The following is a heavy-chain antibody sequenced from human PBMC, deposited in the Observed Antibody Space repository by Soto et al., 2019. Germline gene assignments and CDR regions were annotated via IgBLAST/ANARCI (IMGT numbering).Heavy chain of an antibody. CDR1: GYIFTSYW. Sequence: EVQLVQSGAEAKKPGESLTISCKSSGYIFTSYWISWVRQMPGKGLEWMGRIDPSDSDTKYSPSLQGHVTISADKSISTAYLQWSSLRASDTAMYYCARTPRGFSYGNSWGQGTLVTVSS. CDR3: ARTPRGFSYGNS. CDR2: IDPSDSDT. D-gene: IGHD5-18*01. V-gene: IGHV5-10-1*01. J-gene: IGHJ1*01.